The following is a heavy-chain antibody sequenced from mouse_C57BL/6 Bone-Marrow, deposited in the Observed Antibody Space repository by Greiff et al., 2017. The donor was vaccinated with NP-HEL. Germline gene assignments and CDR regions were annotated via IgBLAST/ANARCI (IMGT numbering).Heavy chain of an antibody. J-gene: IGHJ3*01. V-gene: IGHV2-6-1*01. CDR3: ARHADYGSSSWFAY. CDR1: GFSLTSYG. CDR2: IWSDGST. Sequence: VKLKESGPGLVAPSQSLSITCTVSGFSLTSYGVHWVRQPPGKGLEWLVVIWSDGSTTYNSALKSRLSISKDNSKSQVFLKMNSLQTDDTAMYDCARHADYGSSSWFAYWGQGTLVTVSA. D-gene: IGHD1-1*01.